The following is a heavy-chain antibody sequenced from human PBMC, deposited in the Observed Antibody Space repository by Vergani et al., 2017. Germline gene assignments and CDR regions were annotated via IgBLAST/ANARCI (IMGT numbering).Heavy chain of an antibody. CDR3: AKVYXSSTTCYRNWFDP. V-gene: IGHV3-23*01. CDR2: ISGSGGST. J-gene: IGHJ5*02. D-gene: IGHD2-2*02. CDR1: GFTFSRYA. Sequence: EVQLLESGGGLVLPGGSLRLSCAASGFTFSRYAMSWVRQAPGKGLEWVSTISGSGGSTYYADSVKGRFTISRDNSKNTLYLQINSLRAEDTAVYYCAKVYXSSTTCYRNWFDPWGQGTLVTVSS.